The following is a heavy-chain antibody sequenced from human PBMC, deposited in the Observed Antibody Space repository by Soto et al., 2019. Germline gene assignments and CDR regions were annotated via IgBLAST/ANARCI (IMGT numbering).Heavy chain of an antibody. J-gene: IGHJ6*02. CDR1: GYTFIGFS. V-gene: IGHV1-2*02. CDR3: SKGRWTVGHCSGGSCYDGMDA. CDR2: INPKSGDT. D-gene: IGHD2-15*01. Sequence: ASVKVSCKASGYTFIGFSLHWVRQAPGQGLEWMGWINPKSGDTNYAEKFQGRVTMTRDTSINTVYMELNSLNPDDMAVYYCSKGRWTVGHCSGGSCYDGMDAWGQGTTVTVSS.